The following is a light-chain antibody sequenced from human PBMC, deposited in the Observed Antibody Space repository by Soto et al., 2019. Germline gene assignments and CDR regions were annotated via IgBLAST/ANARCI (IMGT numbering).Light chain of an antibody. CDR1: QSVSSYY. J-gene: IGKJ2*01. V-gene: IGKV3-20*01. Sequence: EIVLTQSPGTLSLSPGERATLSCRASQSVSSYYLAWYQQKPGQAPRLLIYAASSRATGIPDRVSGSGSGTDFTLTINRLEPEDFAVYYCQQYGNFPYTFGQGTKVDIK. CDR3: QQYGNFPYT. CDR2: AAS.